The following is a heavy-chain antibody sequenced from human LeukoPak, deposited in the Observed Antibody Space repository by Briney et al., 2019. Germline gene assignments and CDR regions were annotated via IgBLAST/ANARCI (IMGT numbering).Heavy chain of an antibody. Sequence: PGGSLRLSCAASGFTFSSYSMNWVRQAPGKGLEWVSSISSTSSYIYYADSVKGRFTISTDNAKNSLYLQMNSLRADDTAVYYLARDQLGESDYWGQGTLVTVSS. CDR1: GFTFSSYS. D-gene: IGHD3-10*01. J-gene: IGHJ4*02. V-gene: IGHV3-21*01. CDR2: ISSTSSYI. CDR3: ARDQLGESDY.